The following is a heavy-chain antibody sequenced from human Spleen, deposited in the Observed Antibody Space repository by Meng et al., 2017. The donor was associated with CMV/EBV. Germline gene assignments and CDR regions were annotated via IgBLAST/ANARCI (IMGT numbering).Heavy chain of an antibody. Sequence: SETLSLTCAVSGGSISSSNWWSWVRQPPGKGLEWIGEIYHSGSTNYNPSLKSRVTISVDTSKNQFSLKLSSVTAADTAVYYCARIEVLRFLEWSLGGGEWFDPWGQGTLVTVSS. V-gene: IGHV4-4*02. J-gene: IGHJ5*02. D-gene: IGHD3-3*01. CDR1: GGSISSSNW. CDR3: ARIEVLRFLEWSLGGGEWFDP. CDR2: IYHSGST.